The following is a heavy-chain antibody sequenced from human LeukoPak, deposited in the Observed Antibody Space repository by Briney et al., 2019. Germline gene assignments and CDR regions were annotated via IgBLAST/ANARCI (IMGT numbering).Heavy chain of an antibody. D-gene: IGHD3-10*01. CDR1: GGSFSGYH. J-gene: IGHJ4*02. V-gene: IGHV4-34*01. CDR2: INHSGST. Sequence: PSETLSLTCAVYGGSFSGYHWSWIRQPPGKGLEWIGEINHSGSTNYNPSLKSRVTISVDTSKNQFSLKLSSVTAADTAVYYCARGALLGRFDYWGQGTLVTVSS. CDR3: ARGALLGRFDY.